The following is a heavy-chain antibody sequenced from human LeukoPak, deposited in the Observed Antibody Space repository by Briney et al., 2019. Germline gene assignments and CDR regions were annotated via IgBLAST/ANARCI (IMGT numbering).Heavy chain of an antibody. CDR1: GYTLTELS. J-gene: IGHJ6*02. Sequence: ASVKVPCKVSGYTLTELSMHWVRQAPGKGLEWMGGFDPEDGETIYAQKFQGRVTMTEDTSTCTAYMELRSLRSDDTAVYYCARERIGSGWLWDGYGMDVWGQGTTVTVSS. D-gene: IGHD6-19*01. CDR2: FDPEDGET. V-gene: IGHV1-24*01. CDR3: ARERIGSGWLWDGYGMDV.